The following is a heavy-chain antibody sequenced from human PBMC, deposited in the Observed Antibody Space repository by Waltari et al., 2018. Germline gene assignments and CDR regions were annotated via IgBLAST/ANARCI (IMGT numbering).Heavy chain of an antibody. V-gene: IGHV1-69-2*01. CDR2: VDPEEGET. D-gene: IGHD1-26*01. CDR3: ATLTGSGSYYGGLYYMDV. CDR1: GYTFTDSY. J-gene: IGHJ6*03. Sequence: EVQLVQSGAEVKKPGATVKISCKVSGYTFTDSYMHWVQPAPGKGLEWMGLVDPEEGETIYAEKFQGRVTITADTSTDTAYMELSSLRSEDTAVYYCATLTGSGSYYGGLYYMDVWGKGTTVTVSS.